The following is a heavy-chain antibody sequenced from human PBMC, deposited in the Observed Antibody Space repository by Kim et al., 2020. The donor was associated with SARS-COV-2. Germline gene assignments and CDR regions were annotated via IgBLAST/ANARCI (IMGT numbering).Heavy chain of an antibody. CDR2: IYYSGST. Sequence: SETLSLTCTVSGGSISSGGYYWSWIRQHPGKGLEWSGYIYYSGSTYYNPSLKSRVTISVDTSKNQFSLKLSSVTAADTAVYYCARVSSSWYEEDYFDYWGQGTLGTVSS. CDR3: ARVSSSWYEEDYFDY. CDR1: GGSISSGGYY. V-gene: IGHV4-31*03. D-gene: IGHD6-13*01. J-gene: IGHJ4*02.